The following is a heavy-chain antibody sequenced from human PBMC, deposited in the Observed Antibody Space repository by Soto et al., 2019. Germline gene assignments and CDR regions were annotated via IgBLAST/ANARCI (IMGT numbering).Heavy chain of an antibody. CDR1: GFTFSSYV. J-gene: IGHJ4*02. Sequence: GGSLRLSCAASGFTFSSYVMTWVRQSPGKGLEWLSTIRGSGGGTTYADSVQGRLTISRDNSKNTLYLQMKSLRADDTAVYYCAKGEAAAASSYFDYWGQGTLVTVSS. D-gene: IGHD6-13*01. V-gene: IGHV3-23*01. CDR2: IRGSGGGT. CDR3: AKGEAAAASSYFDY.